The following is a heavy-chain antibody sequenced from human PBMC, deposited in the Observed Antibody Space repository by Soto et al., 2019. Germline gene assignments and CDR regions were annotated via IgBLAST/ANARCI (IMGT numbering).Heavy chain of an antibody. CDR2: IIPIFGTA. V-gene: IGHV1-69*06. CDR1: RGTFSSYA. CDR3: ARVIVVVDANYYYGMDV. Sequence: SVKVSCKASRGTFSSYAISWVRQAPGQGLEWMGGIIPIFGTANYAQKFQGRVAITADKSTSTAYMELSSLRSEDTAVYYCARVIVVVDANYYYGMDVWGQGTTVTVSS. J-gene: IGHJ6*02. D-gene: IGHD2-15*01.